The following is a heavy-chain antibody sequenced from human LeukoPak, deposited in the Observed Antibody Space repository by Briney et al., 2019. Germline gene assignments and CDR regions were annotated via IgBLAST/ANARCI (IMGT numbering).Heavy chain of an antibody. D-gene: IGHD5-12*01. Sequence: PGGSLRLSCTVSGFTVSSNSMSWVRQAPGKGLEWVSFIYSDNTHYSDSVKGRFTISRDNSKNTLYLQMNSLRAEDTAVYYCATSHRRYEYYFDFWGQGALVTVSS. CDR1: GFTVSSNS. CDR3: ATSHRRYEYYFDF. V-gene: IGHV3-53*01. J-gene: IGHJ4*02. CDR2: IYSDNT.